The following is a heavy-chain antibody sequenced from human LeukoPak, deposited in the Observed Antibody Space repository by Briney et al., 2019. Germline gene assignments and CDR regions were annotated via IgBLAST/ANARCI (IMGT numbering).Heavy chain of an antibody. CDR2: INWNGGST. CDR3: ARDYRYGSGSYPLSY. CDR1: GFTFDDYG. Sequence: GGSLRLSCAASGFTFDDYGMSWVRQAPGKGLEWVSGINWNGGSTGYADSVKGRFTISRDNAKNSLYLQMSSLRAEDTALYYCARDYRYGSGSYPLSYWGQGTLVTVSS. J-gene: IGHJ4*02. D-gene: IGHD3-10*01. V-gene: IGHV3-20*04.